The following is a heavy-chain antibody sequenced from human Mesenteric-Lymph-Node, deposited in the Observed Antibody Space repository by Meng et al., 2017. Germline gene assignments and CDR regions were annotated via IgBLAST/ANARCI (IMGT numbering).Heavy chain of an antibody. CDR2: INPSGGST. J-gene: IGHJ6*02. D-gene: IGHD2-15*01. CDR3: ARDLEGYCSGGSCYYYYYGMDV. V-gene: IGHV1-46*01. CDR1: GYTFTSYY. Sequence: ASVKVSCKASGYTFTSYYMHWVRQAPGQGLEWMGIINPSGGSTSYAQKFQGRVTMTRDTSTSTVYMELSSLRSEDTAVYYCARDLEGYCSGGSCYYYYYGMDVWGQGTTVTVSS.